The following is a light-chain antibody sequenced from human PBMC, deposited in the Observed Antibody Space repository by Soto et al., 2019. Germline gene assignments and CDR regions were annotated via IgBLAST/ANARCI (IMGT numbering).Light chain of an antibody. CDR1: SNDVGRYNF. V-gene: IGLV2-8*01. CDR3: ASYAGTITL. J-gene: IGLJ2*01. CDR2: EVT. Sequence: QSALTQPPSASGSPGQSVTISCTGTSNDVGRYNFVSWYQQHPGRAPKLLIYEVTKRPPGVSDRFSGSKSGNTASLTVSGLQADDEADYYCASYAGTITLFGGGTKLTVL.